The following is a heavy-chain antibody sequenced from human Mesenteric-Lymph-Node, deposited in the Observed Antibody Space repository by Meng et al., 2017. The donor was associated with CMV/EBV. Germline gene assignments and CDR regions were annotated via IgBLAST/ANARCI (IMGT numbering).Heavy chain of an antibody. CDR1: GGSISSYY. J-gene: IGHJ4*02. CDR2: MNYSGST. D-gene: IGHD2-15*01. V-gene: IGHV4-59*01. CDR3: AGFRGGKPFDY. Sequence: SETLSLTCTVSGGSISSYYWSWIRQPPGKGLEWIGYMNYSGSTKYNPSLKSRVIISVDTSKNQFSLKLSSVTAADTAVYYCAGFRGGKPFDYWGQGTLVTVSS.